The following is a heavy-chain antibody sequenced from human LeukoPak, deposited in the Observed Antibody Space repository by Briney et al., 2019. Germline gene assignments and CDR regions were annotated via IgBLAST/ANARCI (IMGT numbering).Heavy chain of an antibody. CDR2: IYYSGST. Sequence: PSETLSLTCTVSGGSISASVNSWGWIRQPPGKGLECIGSIYYSGSTYYNPSLKSRVTISVDTSKNQFSLKLTSVTAADTAVYYCARHPNIMITFGGVIFWGQGTMVTVSS. D-gene: IGHD3-16*02. CDR1: GGSISASVNS. CDR3: ARHPNIMITFGGVIF. V-gene: IGHV4-39*01. J-gene: IGHJ3*01.